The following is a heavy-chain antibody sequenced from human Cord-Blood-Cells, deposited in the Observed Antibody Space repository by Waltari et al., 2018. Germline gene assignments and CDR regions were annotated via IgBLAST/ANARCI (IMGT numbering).Heavy chain of an antibody. D-gene: IGHD5-12*01. CDR1: GGSISSGGSY. J-gene: IGHJ4*02. CDR3: ARARRDGYNPFDY. CDR2: IYYSGGT. Sequence: QVQLQESGPGLVKPSQTLSLTCTVSGGSISSGGSYWSWIRQHPGKGLEWIGYIYYSGGTYYNPSLKSRVTISVDTSKNQFSLKLSSVTAADTAVYYCARARRDGYNPFDYWGQGTLVTVSS. V-gene: IGHV4-31*03.